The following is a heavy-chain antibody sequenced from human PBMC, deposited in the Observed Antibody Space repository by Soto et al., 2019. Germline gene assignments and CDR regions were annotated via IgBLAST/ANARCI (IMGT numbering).Heavy chain of an antibody. V-gene: IGHV3-23*01. CDR2: ISASGGRT. J-gene: IGHJ6*02. Sequence: GGSLRLSCSASGFTFNTYAMSWVRQAPGRRLEWVSTISASGGRTYYADSVKGRFTVSRDNSQNTLRLDMDSLRAEDTALYYCAKDHLPVGDYYYGVDVWGQGTTVTVSS. D-gene: IGHD1-26*01. CDR1: GFTFNTYA. CDR3: AKDHLPVGDYYYGVDV.